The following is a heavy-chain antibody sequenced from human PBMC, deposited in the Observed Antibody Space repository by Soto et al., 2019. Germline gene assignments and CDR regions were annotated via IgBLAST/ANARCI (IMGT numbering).Heavy chain of an antibody. CDR3: ARNRPPKVTPAGQFDY. D-gene: IGHD2-21*02. Sequence: QVQLQESGPGLVKPSQTLSLTCTVSGGSISSGGYYWSWIRQHPGKGLEWIGYIYYSGSTYYNPSLKSRVTISVDTSNNQCSLKLSSVTAADTAVYYCARNRPPKVTPAGQFDYWGQGTLVTVSS. J-gene: IGHJ4*02. CDR2: IYYSGST. V-gene: IGHV4-31*03. CDR1: GGSISSGGYY.